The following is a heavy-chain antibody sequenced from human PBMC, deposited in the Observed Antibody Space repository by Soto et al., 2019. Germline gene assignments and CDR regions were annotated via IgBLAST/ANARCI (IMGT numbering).Heavy chain of an antibody. CDR2: ISGSGGTI. V-gene: IGHV3-23*01. CDR3: AKGFIVVVSAIRSDDKFDV. D-gene: IGHD2-21*01. CDR1: ALTINTYA. Sequence: AGSLGLSCATSALTINTYAINWVRQAPGKRLEWVASISGSGGTINYADSEKGRFTTSRDTSKNTRSLQINSLSAEDTAVYYCAKGFIVVVSAIRSDDKFDVWGQGTMVTVSS. J-gene: IGHJ3*01.